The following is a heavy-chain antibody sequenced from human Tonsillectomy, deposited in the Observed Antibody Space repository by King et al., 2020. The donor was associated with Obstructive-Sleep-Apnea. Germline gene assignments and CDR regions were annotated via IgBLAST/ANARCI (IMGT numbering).Heavy chain of an antibody. CDR3: ARAYCGGDCYPDY. Sequence: QLQESGSGLVKPSQTLSLTCAVSGGSISSGGYSWSWIRQPPGKGLEWIGYIYHSGSTYYHPSLKSRVTISVDRSKNQFSLKLSSVTAADTAVYYCARAYCGGDCYPDYWGQGTLVTVSS. D-gene: IGHD2-21*02. V-gene: IGHV4-30-2*01. CDR1: GGSISSGGYS. CDR2: IYHSGST. J-gene: IGHJ4*02.